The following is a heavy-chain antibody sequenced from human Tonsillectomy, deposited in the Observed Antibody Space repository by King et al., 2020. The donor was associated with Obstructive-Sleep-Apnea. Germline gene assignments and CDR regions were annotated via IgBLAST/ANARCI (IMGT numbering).Heavy chain of an antibody. Sequence: QLVQSGAEVKKPGASVKVSCKASGYIFTGYYMYWVRQAPGQGLEWMGWINPNSGGTNYAQKFQGWVTMTRETSISPGYMELSRLRSDDTAVYYCARGDLVGALDYWGQGTLVTVSS. CDR2: INPNSGGT. CDR1: GYIFTGYY. D-gene: IGHD1-26*01. V-gene: IGHV1-2*04. J-gene: IGHJ4*02. CDR3: ARGDLVGALDY.